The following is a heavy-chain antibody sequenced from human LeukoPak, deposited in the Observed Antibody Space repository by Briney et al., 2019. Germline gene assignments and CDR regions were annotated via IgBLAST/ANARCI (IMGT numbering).Heavy chain of an antibody. D-gene: IGHD1-26*01. CDR2: INPNSGGT. J-gene: IGHJ4*02. V-gene: IGHV1-2*02. CDR3: ARVHPSGSYLYYFDY. Sequence: ASVKVSCKASGYTFTGYYMYWVRQAPGQGLEWMGWINPNSGGTNYAQKFQGRVTMTRDTSISTAYMELSRLRSDDTAVYYCARVHPSGSYLYYFDYWGQGTLVTVSS. CDR1: GYTFTGYY.